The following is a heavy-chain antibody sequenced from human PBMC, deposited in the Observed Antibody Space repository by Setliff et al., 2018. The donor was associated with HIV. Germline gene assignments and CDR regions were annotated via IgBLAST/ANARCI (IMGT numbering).Heavy chain of an antibody. D-gene: IGHD2-15*01. J-gene: IGHJ4*02. Sequence: GESLKISCQGFGYNFMTYWIAWVRQRPGKGPEWMGIIYPGDSDSRYSPSFQGRVTFSVDKSTNTAFLQWGSLEAADTAMYYCARHIKDTDGDTPDFDFWGQGTLVTVSS. V-gene: IGHV5-51*01. CDR2: IYPGDSDS. CDR1: GYNFMTYW. CDR3: ARHIKDTDGDTPDFDF.